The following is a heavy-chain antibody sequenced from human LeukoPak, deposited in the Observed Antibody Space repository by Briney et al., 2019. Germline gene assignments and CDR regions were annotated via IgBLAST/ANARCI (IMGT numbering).Heavy chain of an antibody. Sequence: GGSLRLSCAASGFTFSSYGMHWVRQAPGKGLEWVAFIRNDGSDKYHADSVKGRFTISRDNSKNTLYLQMNSLRTEDTAVYYCADEWLHVSGSYKANNWGQGTLVTVSS. CDR1: GFTFSSYG. V-gene: IGHV3-30*02. CDR2: IRNDGSDK. D-gene: IGHD3-10*01. J-gene: IGHJ4*02. CDR3: ADEWLHVSGSYKANN.